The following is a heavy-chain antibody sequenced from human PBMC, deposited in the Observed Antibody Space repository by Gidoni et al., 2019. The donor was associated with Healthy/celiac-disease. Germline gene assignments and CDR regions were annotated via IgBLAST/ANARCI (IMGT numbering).Heavy chain of an antibody. CDR3: ARGKAVTERRYFDY. V-gene: IGHV1-69*01. J-gene: IGHJ4*02. CDR1: GGTFSRYA. Sequence: QVQLVQSGAEVKKPGSSVKVSCKASGGTFSRYAISWVRQAPGQGLEWMGGIIPIFGTANYAQKFQGRVTITADESTSTAYMELSSLRSEDTAVYYCARGKAVTERRYFDYWGQGTLVTVSS. D-gene: IGHD6-19*01. CDR2: IIPIFGTA.